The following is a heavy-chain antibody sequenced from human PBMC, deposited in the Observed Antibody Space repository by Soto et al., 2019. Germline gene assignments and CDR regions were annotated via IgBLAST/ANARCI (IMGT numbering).Heavy chain of an antibody. V-gene: IGHV1-69*13. CDR1: GGTFSSYA. CDR2: IILIFGTA. J-gene: IGHJ6*02. CDR3: ARVPALYYYYGMDV. Sequence: AASVKVSRQDSGGTFSSYAISWVRPAPGQGLEWMGGIILIFGTANYAQKFQGRVTITADESTSTAYMELSSLRSEDTAVYYCARVPALYYYYGMDVWGQGTTVTVSS.